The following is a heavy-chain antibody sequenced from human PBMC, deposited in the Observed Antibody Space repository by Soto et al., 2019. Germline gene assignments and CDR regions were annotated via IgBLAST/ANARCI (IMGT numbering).Heavy chain of an antibody. V-gene: IGHV3-23*01. CDR1: GFTFSSYA. CDR2: ISGSGGST. D-gene: IGHD2-2*01. J-gene: IGHJ4*02. CDR3: AKGGYCSSTSCYAGVDY. Sequence: GGSLRLSCAASGFTFSSYAMSWVRQAPGKGLEWVSAISGSGGSTYYADSVKGRFTISRDNSKNTLYLRMNSLRAEDTAVYYCAKGGYCSSTSCYAGVDYWGQGTLVTVSS.